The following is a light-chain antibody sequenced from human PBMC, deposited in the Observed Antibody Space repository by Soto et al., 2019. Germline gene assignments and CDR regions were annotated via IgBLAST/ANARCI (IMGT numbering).Light chain of an antibody. V-gene: IGKV1-12*01. CDR3: QQANTFPLA. CDR1: QGISNY. Sequence: DIPVTQSPSSVSASVGDSVTITCRANQGISNYLVWYQQKPGKAPKLLIYYASTLQSGVPSRFSGSGSGTDFTLTITSLQPEDFATYYCQQANTFPLAFGQGTKVEIK. CDR2: YAS. J-gene: IGKJ1*01.